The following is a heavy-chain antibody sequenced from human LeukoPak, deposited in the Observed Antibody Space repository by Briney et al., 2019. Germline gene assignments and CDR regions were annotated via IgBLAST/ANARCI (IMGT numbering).Heavy chain of an antibody. V-gene: IGHV3-21*01. CDR1: GFTFSSYS. Sequence: GGSLRLSCAASGFTFSSYSMNWVRQAPGKGLEWVSSISTSGTYIYYGDSVKGRFTISRDNAKTSLYLQMDNLGAEDTAVYYCAGDLEDYNSGGYYLGYWGQGTLVTVSS. D-gene: IGHD3-22*01. J-gene: IGHJ4*02. CDR2: ISTSGTYI. CDR3: AGDLEDYNSGGYYLGY.